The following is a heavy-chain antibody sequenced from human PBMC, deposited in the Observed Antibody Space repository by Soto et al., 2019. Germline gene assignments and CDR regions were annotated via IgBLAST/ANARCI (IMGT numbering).Heavy chain of an antibody. CDR2: IVVGSGNT. D-gene: IGHD1-1*01. Sequence: QMQLVQSGPEVKKPGTSVKVSCKASGFTFTSSAVQWVRQARGQRLEWIGWIVVGSGNTNYAQKFQERVTITRDMSTSTDYMELGSLRSEDTAVDYCAAEKGYNWNDGDYWGQGTLVTVSS. V-gene: IGHV1-58*01. CDR3: AAEKGYNWNDGDY. CDR1: GFTFTSSA. J-gene: IGHJ4*02.